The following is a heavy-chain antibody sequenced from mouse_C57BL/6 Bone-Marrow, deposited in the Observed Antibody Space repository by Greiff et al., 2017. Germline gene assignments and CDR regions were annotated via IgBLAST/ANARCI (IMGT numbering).Heavy chain of an antibody. V-gene: IGHV1-4*01. Sequence: VQLQQSGAELARPGGSVKMSCTASGYTFTSYTMHWVKQRPGQGLEWIGYINPSSGYTKYNQKFKDKATLTADKSSSTAYMQLSSLTSEDSAVYYCAKNYSGSRFAYWGQGTLVTVAA. J-gene: IGHJ3*01. CDR3: AKNYSGSRFAY. D-gene: IGHD1-1*01. CDR2: INPSSGYT. CDR1: GYTFTSYT.